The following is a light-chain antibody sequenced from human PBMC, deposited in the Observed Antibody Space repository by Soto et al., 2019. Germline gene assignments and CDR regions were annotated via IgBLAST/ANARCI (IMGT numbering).Light chain of an antibody. CDR1: QSISNY. CDR2: AAS. CDR3: PQNYSTPRT. V-gene: IGKV1-39*01. J-gene: IGKJ1*01. Sequence: DIQMTQSPSSLSASVGDRVTITCRASQSISNYLNWYQQKPGKAPKLLMYAASSLQSGVPSRFIGNGFGTDFTLTISSLQTEDFAAYYCPQNYSTPRTFGQGTKVEIK.